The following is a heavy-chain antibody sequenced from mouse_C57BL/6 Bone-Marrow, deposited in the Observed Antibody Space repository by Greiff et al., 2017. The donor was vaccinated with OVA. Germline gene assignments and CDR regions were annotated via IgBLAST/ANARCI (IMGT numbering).Heavy chain of an antibody. V-gene: IGHV1-59*01. CDR1: GYTFTSSW. J-gene: IGHJ4*01. Sequence: QVQLQQPGAELVRPGTSVKLSCKASGYTFTSSWMHWVKQRPGQGLEWIGVIDPTDSYTKYKQKLKGKATFAVDTSSSQAYMQLSSLTSEDSAVYYCGLDAIDYWAQGTSVSVSS. CDR3: GLDAIDY. CDR2: IDPTDSYT.